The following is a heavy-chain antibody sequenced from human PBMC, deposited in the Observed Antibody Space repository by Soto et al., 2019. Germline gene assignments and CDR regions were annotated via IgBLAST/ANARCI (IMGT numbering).Heavy chain of an antibody. Sequence: QVQLQESGPGLVKPSQTLSLTCTVSSGSISSGDYYWSWIRQPPGKGLEWIGYIYYSGSTYYNPSLKSRVTISVDTSKNQFSLKLSSVTAADTAVYYCARRGGYSGYGLDYWGQGTLVTVSS. CDR1: SGSISSGDYY. J-gene: IGHJ4*02. CDR3: ARRGGYSGYGLDY. V-gene: IGHV4-30-4*01. CDR2: IYYSGST. D-gene: IGHD5-12*01.